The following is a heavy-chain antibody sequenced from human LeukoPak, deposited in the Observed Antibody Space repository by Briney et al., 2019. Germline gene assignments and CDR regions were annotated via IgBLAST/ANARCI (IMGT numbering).Heavy chain of an antibody. V-gene: IGHV4-59*01. Sequence: PSETLSLTCTVSGGSISSYYWSWIRQPPGKGLEWIGYIYYSGSTNYNPSLKSRVTISVDTSKNQFSLKLSSVTAADTAVYYCARALVIVEDAFDIWGQGTMVTVSS. CDR1: GGSISSYY. J-gene: IGHJ3*02. CDR3: ARALVIVEDAFDI. D-gene: IGHD3-22*01. CDR2: IYYSGST.